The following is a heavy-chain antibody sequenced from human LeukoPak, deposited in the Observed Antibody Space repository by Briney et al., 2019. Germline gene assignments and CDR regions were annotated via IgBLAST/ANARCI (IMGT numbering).Heavy chain of an antibody. CDR2: ISWNSGSI. CDR1: GFTFDDYA. Sequence: GRSLGLSCAASGFTFDDYAMHWVRQAPGKSLEWVSGISWNSGSIGYADSVKGRFTISRDNAKNSLYLQMNSLRAEDTALYYCAKDFGRFGELLYSYWGQGTLVTVSS. J-gene: IGHJ4*02. CDR3: AKDFGRFGELLYSY. V-gene: IGHV3-9*01. D-gene: IGHD3-10*01.